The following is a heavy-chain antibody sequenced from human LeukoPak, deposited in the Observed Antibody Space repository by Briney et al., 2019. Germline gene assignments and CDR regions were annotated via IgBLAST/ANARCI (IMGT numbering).Heavy chain of an antibody. CDR2: IYYSGST. CDR3: ARHRCTSSSCYFDYSYGMDV. CDR1: GGSISFYY. J-gene: IGHJ6*02. Sequence: SETLSLTCTVSGGSISFYYWSWVRQPPGKGLEWIGYIYYSGSTNYNASLKSRVTMSVDTSKKQFSLTLSSVTAADTAVYYCARHRCTSSSCYFDYSYGMDVWGQGTTVTVSS. V-gene: IGHV4-59*08. D-gene: IGHD2-2*01.